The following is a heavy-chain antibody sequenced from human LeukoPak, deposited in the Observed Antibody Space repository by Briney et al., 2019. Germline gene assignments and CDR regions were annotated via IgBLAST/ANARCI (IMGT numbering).Heavy chain of an antibody. CDR3: AKHFGDYGGGTFDT. D-gene: IGHD4-17*01. CDR1: GGSISSYY. J-gene: IGHJ3*02. Sequence: SGTLSLTCTVSGGSISSYYWSWIRQPPGKGLEWIGYIFYSGSTNYNPSLKSRVTISVDTSKNHFSLKLSSVTAADTAVYYCAKHFGDYGGGTFDTWGQGTMVTVSS. V-gene: IGHV4-59*01. CDR2: IFYSGST.